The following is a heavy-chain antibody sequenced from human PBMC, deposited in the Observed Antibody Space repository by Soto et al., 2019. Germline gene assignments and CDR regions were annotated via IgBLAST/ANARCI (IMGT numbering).Heavy chain of an antibody. CDR1: GNTVPNYA. CDR3: ARDLGDCSSTSCYVFDY. CDR2: INGGNGNT. J-gene: IGHJ4*02. Sequence: ASVKVSCKASGNTVPNYAIHWVRQAPGQRLEWMGWINGGNGNTYYSEHFQGRVTITRDTSASTAYMELSSLRSEDTAVYYCARDLGDCSSTSCYVFDYWGQGTLVTVSS. D-gene: IGHD2-2*01. V-gene: IGHV1-3*01.